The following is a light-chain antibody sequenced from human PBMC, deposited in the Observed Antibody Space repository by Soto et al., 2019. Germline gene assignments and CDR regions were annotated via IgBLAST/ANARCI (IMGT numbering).Light chain of an antibody. J-gene: IGKJ1*01. CDR3: QQNYSTAWT. CDR2: AAS. Sequence: DIQMTQSPSSLSASVGDRVTITCRASQSISSYLTWFQQKPGKAPKVLIYAASSLHTGVPSRFSGSGSGTDFTLTISNLQPEDFATYYCQQNYSTAWTFGPGTKVDIK. V-gene: IGKV1-39*01. CDR1: QSISSY.